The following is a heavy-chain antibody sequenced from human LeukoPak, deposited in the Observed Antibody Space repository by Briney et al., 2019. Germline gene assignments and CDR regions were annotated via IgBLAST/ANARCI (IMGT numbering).Heavy chain of an antibody. CDR1: GFTFGDYA. Sequence: GGSLRLSCTASGFTFGDYAMSWVRQAPGKGLEWVGFIRSKAYGGTTDYAAPVKGRFTISRDDSRNTLSLQMNSLKTEDTAVYYCTTITMIREHEDYWGQGTLVTVSS. CDR2: IRSKAYGGTT. V-gene: IGHV3-49*04. D-gene: IGHD3-10*01. J-gene: IGHJ4*02. CDR3: TTITMIREHEDY.